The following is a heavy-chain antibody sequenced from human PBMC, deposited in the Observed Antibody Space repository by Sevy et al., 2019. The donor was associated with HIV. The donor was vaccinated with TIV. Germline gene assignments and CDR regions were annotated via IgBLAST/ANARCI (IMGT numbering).Heavy chain of an antibody. Sequence: GESLKISCKGAGYSFTNYWIGWVRQMPGKGLEWMGIIYPGDSDTRYRPSFQGQVTISADKSISTAYLQWSSLRASDTAMYYCARFGSYRLSYYGMDVWGQGTTVTVSS. CDR1: GYSFTNYW. CDR3: ARFGSYRLSYYGMDV. CDR2: IYPGDSDT. D-gene: IGHD2-15*01. V-gene: IGHV5-51*01. J-gene: IGHJ6*02.